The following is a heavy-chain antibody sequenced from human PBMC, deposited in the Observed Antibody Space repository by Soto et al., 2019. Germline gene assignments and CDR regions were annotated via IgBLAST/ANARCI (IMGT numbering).Heavy chain of an antibody. Sequence: LTLTCTFSGFSLSTSGMCVSWIRQAPGKGLEWVSAISGSGGSTYYADSVKGRFTISRDNSKNTLYLQMNSLRAEDTAVYYCARLSGYYMDVWGKGTTVTVSS. D-gene: IGHD1-26*01. CDR1: GFSLSTSG. CDR3: ARLSGYYMDV. V-gene: IGHV3-23*01. CDR2: ISGSGGST. J-gene: IGHJ6*03.